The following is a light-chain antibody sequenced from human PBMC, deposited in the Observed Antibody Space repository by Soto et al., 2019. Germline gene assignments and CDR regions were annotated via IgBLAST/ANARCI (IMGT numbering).Light chain of an antibody. CDR1: QSISSY. V-gene: IGKV1-39*01. J-gene: IGKJ2*01. CDR2: AAS. CDR3: QQSYSTPST. Sequence: DIQMTQSPSSLSASVGDRVTITCRASQSISSYLNWYQQKPGKAPKLLIYAASSLQSGVPSRLSGSGSGTDFTLTISSLQPEDFANYYCQQSYSTPSTFGQGTKLEIK.